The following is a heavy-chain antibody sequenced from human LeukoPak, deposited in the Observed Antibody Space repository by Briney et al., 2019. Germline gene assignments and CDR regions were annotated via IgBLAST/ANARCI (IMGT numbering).Heavy chain of an antibody. Sequence: ASVKVSCKASGFTFIGYYMHWVRQAPGHGLEWMGWINLNTGDTDYAPKFQGRVTMTRDTSITTAYMERSRLRYDDTAVYYCARDQPALDYWGRGTLVTVSS. CDR2: INLNTGDT. CDR1: GFTFIGYY. V-gene: IGHV1-2*02. CDR3: ARDQPALDY. J-gene: IGHJ4*02.